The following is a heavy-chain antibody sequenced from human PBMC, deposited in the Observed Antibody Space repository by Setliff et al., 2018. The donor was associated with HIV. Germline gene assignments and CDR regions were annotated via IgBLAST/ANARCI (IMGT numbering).Heavy chain of an antibody. CDR3: GRLSDTAMASFDS. J-gene: IGHJ4*02. Sequence: PSETLSLTCTVSGGSISSSNYYWGWIRQPPGKGLEWIGTIYYSGNTYYNPSLKSRVTISVDASKNQFSLKLTSVTAADTAIYYCGRLSDTAMASFDSWGQGTLVTVSS. CDR1: GGSISSSNYY. CDR2: IYYSGNT. D-gene: IGHD5-18*01. V-gene: IGHV4-39*01.